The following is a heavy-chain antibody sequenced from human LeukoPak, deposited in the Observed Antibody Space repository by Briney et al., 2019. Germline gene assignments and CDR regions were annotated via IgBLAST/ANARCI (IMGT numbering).Heavy chain of an antibody. CDR1: GGSFSGYY. CDR2: INHSGIT. Sequence: SETLSLTFAVYGGSFSGYYWTWIRQTPGKGLEWIGEINHSGITDYNPSLRSRVTISVDTSKNQFSLKLSSVTAADTAIYYCARAVIVVAAATQRNWFDPWGQGTLVTVS. J-gene: IGHJ5*02. CDR3: ARAVIVVAAATQRNWFDP. D-gene: IGHD2-15*01. V-gene: IGHV4-34*01.